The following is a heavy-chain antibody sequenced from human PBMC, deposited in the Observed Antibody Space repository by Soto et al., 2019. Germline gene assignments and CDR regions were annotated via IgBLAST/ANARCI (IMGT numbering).Heavy chain of an antibody. CDR2: ISTSGKDT. V-gene: IGHV3-23*01. CDR1: GFSVSSQG. CDR3: AKGNLYNFFSGSDY. Sequence: EVQLLESGGGLVQPGGSLRLSCAASGFSVSSQGMTWVRQAPGKGLEWVSVISTSGKDTFYADSVKGRFTISRDNYNNVLYLQMNSLRAEDTAIYYCAKGNLYNFFSGSDYWGQRTLVTVSS. J-gene: IGHJ4*02. D-gene: IGHD3-22*01.